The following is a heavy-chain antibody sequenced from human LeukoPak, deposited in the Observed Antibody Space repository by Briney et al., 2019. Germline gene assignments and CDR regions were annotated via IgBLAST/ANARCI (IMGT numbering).Heavy chain of an antibody. CDR2: FDPEDEKA. CDR1: GHTLTEAC. Sequence: ASVTVSCKVSGHTLTEACIHWVRQAPGKGREWMGSFDPEDEKAVFSRDFQGRITMTEDAATDTAYMDLSSLGSQDTAFYYCTMSDRYRGRPFDYWGQGTLVTVSS. D-gene: IGHD4-11*01. CDR3: TMSDRYRGRPFDY. J-gene: IGHJ4*02. V-gene: IGHV1-24*01.